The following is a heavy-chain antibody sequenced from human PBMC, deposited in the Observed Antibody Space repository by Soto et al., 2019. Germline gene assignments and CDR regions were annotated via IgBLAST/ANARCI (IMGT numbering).Heavy chain of an antibody. J-gene: IGHJ4*02. Sequence: QVHLVQSAAEVKKPGSSVRVSCTTSGGTFGRNTIAWVRQAPEQGLEWMGHIVPFYGTLSYAQKFQGRVTITADESTTTAYMELHSLTSDDTGVYFCVRDLNWALDYWGQGTLVIVS. CDR2: IVPFYGTL. CDR3: VRDLNWALDY. D-gene: IGHD7-27*01. CDR1: GGTFGRNT. V-gene: IGHV1-69*01.